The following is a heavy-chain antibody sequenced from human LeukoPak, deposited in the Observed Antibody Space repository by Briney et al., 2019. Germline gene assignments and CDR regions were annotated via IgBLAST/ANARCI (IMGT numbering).Heavy chain of an antibody. V-gene: IGHV5-51*01. Sequence: GESLKISCKGSGYSFTSYWIGWVRQMPGKGLEWMGIIYPGDSDTRCSPSFQGQVTISADKSISTAYLQWSSLKASDTAMYYCARHGQYYDFWSGYYWFDPWGQGTLVTVSS. CDR1: GYSFTSYW. CDR3: ARHGQYYDFWSGYYWFDP. D-gene: IGHD3-3*01. CDR2: IYPGDSDT. J-gene: IGHJ5*02.